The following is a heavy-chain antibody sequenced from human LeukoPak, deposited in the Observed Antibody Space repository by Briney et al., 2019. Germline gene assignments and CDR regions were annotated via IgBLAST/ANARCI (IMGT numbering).Heavy chain of an antibody. J-gene: IGHJ6*02. CDR3: AKDSMTTFPPYYYYGMDV. V-gene: IGHV3-30*18. Sequence: GGSLRLSCAASGFTFSSYGMHWVRQAPGKGLEWVAVISYDGSNKYYADSVKGRFTISRDNSKNTLYLQMNSLRAEDTAVYYCAKDSMTTFPPYYYYGMDVWGQGTTVTVSS. CDR2: ISYDGSNK. CDR1: GFTFSSYG. D-gene: IGHD3-16*01.